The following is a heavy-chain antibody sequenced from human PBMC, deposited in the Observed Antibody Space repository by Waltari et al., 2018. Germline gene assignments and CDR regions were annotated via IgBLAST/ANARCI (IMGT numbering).Heavy chain of an antibody. Sequence: EVQLVESGGGLVKPGGSLRIPCADSGFTFSSHSMNWVRQDPGKGLEWVSSISSISSYIDYADSVKGRFTISRDNAKNSLCLQMNSLRAEDTAVYYCARSIVPRSGFDYWGQGTLVTVSS. CDR2: ISSISSYI. D-gene: IGHD6-6*01. CDR1: GFTFSSHS. CDR3: ARSIVPRSGFDY. J-gene: IGHJ4*02. V-gene: IGHV3-21*01.